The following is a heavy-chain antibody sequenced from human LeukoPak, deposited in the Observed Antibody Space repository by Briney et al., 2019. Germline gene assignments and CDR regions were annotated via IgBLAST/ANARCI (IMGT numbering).Heavy chain of an antibody. Sequence: PSETLSLTCTVSGGSISSYYWSWIRQPAGKGLEWIGRIYTSGSTNYNPSLKSRVTMSVDASKTQFSLKLSSVTAADTAVYYCARARFGELSARYYFDYWGQGTLVTVSS. D-gene: IGHD3-10*01. V-gene: IGHV4-4*07. J-gene: IGHJ4*02. CDR1: GGSISSYY. CDR3: ARARFGELSARYYFDY. CDR2: IYTSGST.